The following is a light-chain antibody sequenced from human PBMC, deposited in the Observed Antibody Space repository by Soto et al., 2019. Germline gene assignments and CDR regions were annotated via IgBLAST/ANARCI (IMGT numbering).Light chain of an antibody. CDR3: QHYGDSRT. Sequence: ELVLTQSPDTLSLSPGDRATLSCRASQSVSSSFLAWYQQKPGQAPRLLIYGAASRATGIPDRFSGSGSRTDFTLSISRLEPEDFAVYYCQHYGDSRTFGQGTKVEIK. V-gene: IGKV3-20*01. J-gene: IGKJ1*01. CDR2: GAA. CDR1: QSVSSSF.